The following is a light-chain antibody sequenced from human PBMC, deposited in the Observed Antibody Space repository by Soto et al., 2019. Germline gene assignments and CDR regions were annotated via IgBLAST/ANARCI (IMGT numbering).Light chain of an antibody. V-gene: IGLV2-14*01. CDR2: EVS. Sequence: QSVLTQPASVSVSPGKSITISCTGTSSDVGGYNYVPWYQQHPGKAPKLMIYEVSNRPSGVSDRFSGSKSGNTASLTISGLQAEDEADYYCGSYTSSRIYVFGAGTKVTVL. J-gene: IGLJ1*01. CDR1: SSDVGGYNY. CDR3: GSYTSSRIYV.